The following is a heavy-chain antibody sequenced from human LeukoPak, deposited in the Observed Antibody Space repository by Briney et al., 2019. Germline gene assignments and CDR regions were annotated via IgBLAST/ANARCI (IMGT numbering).Heavy chain of an antibody. J-gene: IGHJ4*02. V-gene: IGHV3-74*01. D-gene: IGHD2/OR15-2a*01. Sequence: GGSLRLSCAASGNYWMHWVRQAPGKGLVWVSHINSDGSWTSYADSVKGRFTMSKDNAKNTVYLQMNSLRAEDTAVYYCVSLYETYWGRGTLVTVSS. CDR1: GNYW. CDR2: INSDGSWT. CDR3: VSLYETY.